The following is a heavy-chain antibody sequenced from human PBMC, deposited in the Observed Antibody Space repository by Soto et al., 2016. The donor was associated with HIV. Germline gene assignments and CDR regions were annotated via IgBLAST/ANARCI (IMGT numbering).Heavy chain of an antibody. CDR1: GFTFKNAW. Sequence: EAQLVESGGGLEKPGGSLRVSCAASGFTFKNAWMSWVRQIPGKGLEWVGRIKSNTDGGTTDYATHVKDRFVISRDDSKNTLYLEMNSLKTEDTGIYYCTTDGNRRYETTEGCYFQHWGQGTLVTVS. CDR2: IKSNTDGGTT. J-gene: IGHJ1*01. V-gene: IGHV3-15*01. D-gene: IGHD4-4*01. CDR3: TTDGNRRYETTEGCYFQH.